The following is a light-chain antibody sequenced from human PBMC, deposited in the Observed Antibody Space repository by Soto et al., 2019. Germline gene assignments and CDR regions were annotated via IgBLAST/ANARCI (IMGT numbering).Light chain of an antibody. CDR1: QSVSNY. CDR2: DAS. J-gene: IGKJ3*01. CDR3: QQRSSWPT. Sequence: VLTQSPATLSLSPGERATLSCRASQSVSNYVAWYQQKPGQAPRLLIYDASTRATGIPGRFSGSGSVTDFTLTISSLEPEDFAIYYCQQRSSWPTFGPATKVDIK. V-gene: IGKV3-11*01.